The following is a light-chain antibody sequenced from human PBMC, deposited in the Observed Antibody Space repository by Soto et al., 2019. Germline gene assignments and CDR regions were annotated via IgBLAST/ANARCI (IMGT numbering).Light chain of an antibody. V-gene: IGKV1-39*01. Sequence: TQMTQAPSSLSASVGDRVTITGRASQDIDIYLSWYQQKPGKVPKLLIYDESTLQSGVPSRFSGSGSGTDFTLTINNLQPEDFATYYCQQSYRTPYTFGQGTKVDI. CDR3: QQSYRTPYT. J-gene: IGKJ2*01. CDR2: DES. CDR1: QDIDIY.